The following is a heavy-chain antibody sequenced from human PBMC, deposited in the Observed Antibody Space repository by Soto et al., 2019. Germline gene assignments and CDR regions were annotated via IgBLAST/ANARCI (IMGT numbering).Heavy chain of an antibody. V-gene: IGHV4-30-4*01. CDR2: IYYSGST. J-gene: IGHJ5*02. CDR3: AREAYGDYQINWFDP. CDR1: GCSISSGDYY. D-gene: IGHD4-17*01. Sequence: SETLSLTCTVSGCSISSGDYYWSWIRQPPGKGLEWIGYIYYSGSTYHNLSLKSRVTISVDTSKNQFSLKLSSVTAADTAVYYCAREAYGDYQINWFDPWGQGTLFTVAS.